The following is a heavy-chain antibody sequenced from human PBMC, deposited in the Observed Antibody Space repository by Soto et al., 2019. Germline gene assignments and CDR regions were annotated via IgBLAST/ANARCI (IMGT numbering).Heavy chain of an antibody. CDR2: ISGHNGNT. D-gene: IGHD3-10*01. CDR3: ARDYYGSGSSRSPLFY. J-gene: IGHJ4*02. V-gene: IGHV1-18*01. CDR1: GDSFTNYG. Sequence: ASVKGSCTVSGDSFTNYGLSWLRHAPEQGLEWMGWISGHNGNTNYAQKLQGRVTMTTDTSTSTAYMELRSLRSDDTAIYYCARDYYGSGSSRSPLFYWGQGTLVTVSS.